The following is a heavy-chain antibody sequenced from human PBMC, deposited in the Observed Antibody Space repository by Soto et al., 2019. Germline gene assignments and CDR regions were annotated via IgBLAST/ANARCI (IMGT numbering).Heavy chain of an antibody. D-gene: IGHD5-18*01. Sequence: GGSLRLSCAASGFTFSSYAMHWVRQAPGKGLEWVAVISYDGSNKYYADSVKGRFTISRDNSKNTLYLQMSSLRAEDTAVYYCARDRDTAMVTGFDYWGQGTLVTVSS. CDR3: ARDRDTAMVTGFDY. CDR2: ISYDGSNK. CDR1: GFTFSSYA. V-gene: IGHV3-30-3*01. J-gene: IGHJ4*02.